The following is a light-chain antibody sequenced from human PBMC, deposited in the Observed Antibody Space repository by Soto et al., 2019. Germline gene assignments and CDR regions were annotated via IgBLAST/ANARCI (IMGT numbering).Light chain of an antibody. V-gene: IGLV2-11*01. Sequence: QSALTQPRSVSGSPGQSVTISCTGTSSDVGGYNYVSWYQQHPGKAPKLMIYDVSKRPSGVPDRFSGSKSGNTASLTISGLQAEDVADYYCCSFAGSYTFDMVFGGGTKLTVL. J-gene: IGLJ2*01. CDR1: SSDVGGYNY. CDR3: CSFAGSYTFDMV. CDR2: DVS.